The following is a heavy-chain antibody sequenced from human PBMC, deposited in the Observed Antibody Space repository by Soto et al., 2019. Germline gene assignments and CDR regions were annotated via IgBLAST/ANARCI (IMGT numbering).Heavy chain of an antibody. J-gene: IGHJ4*02. CDR2: ISGSGGST. V-gene: IGHV3-23*01. CDR3: AKDLGRYTAMVF. CDR1: RFTFSSYA. D-gene: IGHD5-18*01. Sequence: PGGSLRLSCAASRFTFSSYAMSWVRQAPGKGLEWVSVISGSGGSTYYADSVKGRFTISRDNSRNTVYLQMNSLRGEDTALYYCAKDLGRYTAMVFWGQGTLVTVSS.